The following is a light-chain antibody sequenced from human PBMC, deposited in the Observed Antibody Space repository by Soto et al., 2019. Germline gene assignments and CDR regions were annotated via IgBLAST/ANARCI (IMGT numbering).Light chain of an antibody. CDR1: SSDVGNYNL. J-gene: IGLJ1*01. V-gene: IGLV2-23*02. CDR3: CSDAGSSTPLI. Sequence: QSVLTQPASVSGSPGQSITISCTGTSSDVGNYNLVSWYQQHPGKAPKLMIYEVSKRPSGVSNRFSGSKSGNTASLTISGLQAEDEADYYCCSDAGSSTPLIFGTGTKVTVL. CDR2: EVS.